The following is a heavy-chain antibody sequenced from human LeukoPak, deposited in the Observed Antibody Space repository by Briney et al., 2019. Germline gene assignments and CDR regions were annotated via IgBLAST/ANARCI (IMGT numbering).Heavy chain of an antibody. CDR2: ISSSGSTI. Sequence: GGSLRLSCAASGFTFSDYYMSLIRQAPGKGLEWVSYISSSGSTIYYADSVKGRFTISRDNAKNSLYLQMNSLRAEDTAVYYCARDYYDSSGYFGTQTAYFDYWGQGTLVTASS. CDR1: GFTFSDYY. J-gene: IGHJ4*02. D-gene: IGHD3-22*01. V-gene: IGHV3-11*01. CDR3: ARDYYDSSGYFGTQTAYFDY.